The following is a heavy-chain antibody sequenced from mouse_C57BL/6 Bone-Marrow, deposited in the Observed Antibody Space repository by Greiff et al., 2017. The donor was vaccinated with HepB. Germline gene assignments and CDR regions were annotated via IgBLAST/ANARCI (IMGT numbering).Heavy chain of an antibody. CDR3: AREAIYYPYFDY. Sequence: DVMLVESGGDLVKPGGSLKLSCAASGFTFSSYGMSWVRRTPDKRLEWVATISSGGSYTYYPDSVKGRFTISRDNAKNTLYLQMSSLKSEDTAMYYCAREAIYYPYFDYWGQGTTLTVSS. CDR2: ISSGGSYT. J-gene: IGHJ2*01. CDR1: GFTFSSYG. D-gene: IGHD2-1*01. V-gene: IGHV5-6*02.